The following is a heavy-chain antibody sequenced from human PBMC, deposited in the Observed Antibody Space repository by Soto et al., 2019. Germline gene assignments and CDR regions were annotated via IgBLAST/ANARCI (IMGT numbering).Heavy chain of an antibody. J-gene: IGHJ4*02. D-gene: IGHD3-22*01. CDR2: IIPIFGTA. V-gene: IGHV1-69*13. CDR3: ARGYYYDSSGYPSFDY. CDR1: GGTFSSYS. Sequence: ASVKVSCKASGGTFSSYSISWVLQAPGQGLEWMGGIIPIFGTANYAQKFQGRVTITADESTSTAYMELSSLRSEDTAVYYCARGYYYDSSGYPSFDYWGQRTLVTVSS.